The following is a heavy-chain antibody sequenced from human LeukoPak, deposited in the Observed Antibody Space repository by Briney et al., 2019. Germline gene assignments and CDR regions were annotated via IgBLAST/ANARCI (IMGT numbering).Heavy chain of an antibody. Sequence: PGGSLRLSCTASGFTFGDYAMSWFRQAPGKGLEWVGFIRSKAYGGTTEYAASVKGRFTISRDDSKSIAYLQMNSLKTEDTAVYYCTIEEGYCTNGVCYMDFGYWGQGTLVTVSS. CDR3: TIEEGYCTNGVCYMDFGY. V-gene: IGHV3-49*03. CDR2: IRSKAYGGTT. CDR1: GFTFGDYA. D-gene: IGHD2-8*01. J-gene: IGHJ4*02.